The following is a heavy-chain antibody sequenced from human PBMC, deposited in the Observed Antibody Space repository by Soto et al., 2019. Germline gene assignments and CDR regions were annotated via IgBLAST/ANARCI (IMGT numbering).Heavy chain of an antibody. J-gene: IGHJ6*02. CDR1: GYTFTSYG. V-gene: IGHV1-18*04. CDR3: ARFSGGSYNTYYFYYGMDV. D-gene: IGHD2-15*01. CDR2: ISAYNGNT. Sequence: ASVKVSCKASGYTFTSYGISWVRQAPGQGLDWMGWISAYNGNTKYAQDLQGRVTMTTDTSTSTAYMELRSLRSDDTAMYYCARFSGGSYNTYYFYYGMDVWGQGTTVTVS.